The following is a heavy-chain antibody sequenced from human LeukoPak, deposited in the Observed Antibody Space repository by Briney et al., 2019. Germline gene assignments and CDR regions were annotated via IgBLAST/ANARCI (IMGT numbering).Heavy chain of an antibody. CDR3: AREFSGYAFDI. V-gene: IGHV3-30*03. D-gene: IGHD5-12*01. J-gene: IGHJ3*02. Sequence: PGGSLRLSCAASGFTFSSYGIHWVRLAPGKGPEWVAVISDDGTRKYYADSVQGGLTISRDNSKNTLYLQMNSLRAEDMAVYYCAREFSGYAFDIWGQGTMVTVSS. CDR2: ISDDGTRK. CDR1: GFTFSSYG.